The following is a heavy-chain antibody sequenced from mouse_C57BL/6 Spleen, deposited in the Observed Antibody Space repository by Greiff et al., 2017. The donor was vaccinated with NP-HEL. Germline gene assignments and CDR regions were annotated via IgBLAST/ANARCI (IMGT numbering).Heavy chain of an antibody. V-gene: IGHV5-17*01. Sequence: EVQRVESGGGLVKPGGSLKLSCAASGFTFSDYGMHWVRQAPEKGLEWVAYISSGSSTIYYADTVKGRFTISRDNAKNTLFLQMTSLRSEDTAMYYCAILYDYDVDWFAYWGQGTLVTVSA. CDR2: ISSGSSTI. CDR1: GFTFSDYG. J-gene: IGHJ3*01. D-gene: IGHD2-4*01. CDR3: AILYDYDVDWFAY.